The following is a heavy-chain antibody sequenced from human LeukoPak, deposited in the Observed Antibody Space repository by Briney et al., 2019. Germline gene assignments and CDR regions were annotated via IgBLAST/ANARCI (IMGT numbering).Heavy chain of an antibody. CDR1: GYTFSNYG. J-gene: IGHJ4*01. D-gene: IGHD1-1*01. Sequence: VKVSCKTSGYTFSNYGISWVRQAPGQGLEWMGWITAYNGNRLYAQRFQGRITLTTDTSTSTSYMELRSLEYDDTAIYYCARDNDKVVDHWGQGTLVTVSS. CDR2: ITAYNGNR. CDR3: ARDNDKVVDH. V-gene: IGHV1-18*01.